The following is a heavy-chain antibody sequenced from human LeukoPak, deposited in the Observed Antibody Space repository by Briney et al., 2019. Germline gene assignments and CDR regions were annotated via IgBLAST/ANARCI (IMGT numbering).Heavy chain of an antibody. V-gene: IGHV3-30*03. CDR2: ISSDGRDK. CDR1: GFTFSSHA. J-gene: IGHJ4*02. Sequence: GGSLRLSCVASGFTFSSHAMHWVLQAPGKGLEWVSVISSDGRDKYYADSVKGRFTISRDNSKNTLYLQMNSLRAENTAVYYCARDYSGSGSVDYWGQGTLVTVSS. D-gene: IGHD3-10*01. CDR3: ARDYSGSGSVDY.